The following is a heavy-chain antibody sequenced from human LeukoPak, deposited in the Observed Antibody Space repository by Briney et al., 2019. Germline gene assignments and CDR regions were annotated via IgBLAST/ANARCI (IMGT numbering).Heavy chain of an antibody. Sequence: ASVKVSCKVSGYSLNELSMHWVRQAPGKGLEWMGGFDPEAGKTVYAEKLDGRLTVTDDTTTDTAYMQLSSLRLEDTAVYYCARGPGEVTGESLDFWGQGTLVTVSS. V-gene: IGHV1-24*01. D-gene: IGHD2-21*02. CDR3: ARGPGEVTGESLDF. J-gene: IGHJ4*02. CDR1: GYSLNELS. CDR2: FDPEAGKT.